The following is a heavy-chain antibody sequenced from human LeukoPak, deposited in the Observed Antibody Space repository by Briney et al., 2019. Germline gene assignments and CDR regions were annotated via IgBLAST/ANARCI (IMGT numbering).Heavy chain of an antibody. CDR3: ARDEEGIAAAGTPPDAFDI. J-gene: IGHJ3*02. CDR2: INPSGGST. Sequence: ASVNVSCKASGYTFTSYYMHWVRQAPGQGLEWMGIINPSGGSTSYAQKFQGRVTMTRDTSTSTVYMELSSLRSEDTAVYYCARDEEGIAAAGTPPDAFDIWGQGTMVTVSS. CDR1: GYTFTSYY. V-gene: IGHV1-46*01. D-gene: IGHD6-13*01.